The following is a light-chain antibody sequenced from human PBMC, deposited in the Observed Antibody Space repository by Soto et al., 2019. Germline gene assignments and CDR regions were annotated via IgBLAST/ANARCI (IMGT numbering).Light chain of an antibody. CDR3: QTWGTGPLV. V-gene: IGLV4-69*01. J-gene: IGLJ2*01. CDR2: LNSDGSH. Sequence: QLVLTQSPSASASLGASVKLTCTLSSGHSSYAIAWHQQHPEKGPRYLMKLNSDGSHSKGDGIPDRFSGSSSGAERYLTISSLQSEDEADYYCQTWGTGPLVFGGGTKLTVL. CDR1: SGHSSYA.